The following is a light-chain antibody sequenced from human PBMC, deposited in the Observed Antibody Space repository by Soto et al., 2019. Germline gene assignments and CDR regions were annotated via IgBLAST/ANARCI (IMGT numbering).Light chain of an antibody. J-gene: IGKJ5*01. CDR1: QNISVY. V-gene: IGKV3-11*01. Sequence: EIVLTQSPATLSLSPVERATLSCRASQNISVYLAWYRQTPGQAPRLLIYAASNRATGIPARFSGSGAGKEFILTISSVESEDFAIYYCQQHNDWPTCGQGTRRENK. CDR3: QQHNDWPT. CDR2: AAS.